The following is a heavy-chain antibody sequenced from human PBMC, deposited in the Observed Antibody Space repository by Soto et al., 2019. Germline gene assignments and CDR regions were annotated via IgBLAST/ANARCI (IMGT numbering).Heavy chain of an antibody. V-gene: IGHV4-4*02. CDR1: GGSFSSCYW. J-gene: IGHJ4*02. CDR2: IYHSGST. Sequence: LETLSIKCAVSGGSFSSCYWWSWVRHPPGKGLGWIGEIYHSGSTNYNPSLKSRVTISGDKSKNQFSLKLSSVTAADTAVDYCSRDLSNYYDSSGYDYWGQGTLVTVS. D-gene: IGHD3-22*01. CDR3: SRDLSNYYDSSGYDY.